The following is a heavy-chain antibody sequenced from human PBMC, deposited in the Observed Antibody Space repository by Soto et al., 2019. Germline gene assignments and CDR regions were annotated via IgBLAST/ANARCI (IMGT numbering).Heavy chain of an antibody. CDR1: GGSISSYY. CDR3: ARQLNTGMVYAMPKRGDYYMDV. Sequence: QVQLQESGPGLVKPSETLSLTCTVSGGSISSYYWSWIRQPPGKGLEWIGYIYYRGSTNYNPSLKSRVTISVDTSKNQFSLKLSSVTAADTAVYYCARQLNTGMVYAMPKRGDYYMDVWRKGTTVTVSS. D-gene: IGHD2-8*01. V-gene: IGHV4-59*08. J-gene: IGHJ6*03. CDR2: IYYRGST.